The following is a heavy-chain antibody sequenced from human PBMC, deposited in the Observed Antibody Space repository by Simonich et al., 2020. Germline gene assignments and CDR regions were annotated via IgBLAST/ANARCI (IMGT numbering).Heavy chain of an antibody. D-gene: IGHD7-27*01. Sequence: QVQLVQSGAEVKKPGASVKVSCKASGYTFTGYYMHWGRQAPGQGLEWMGWINTNRGGTNYAQKFQGRVTMTRDTSISTAYMELSRLRSDDTAVYYCARSAGSTGDFDYWGQGTLVTVSS. CDR1: GYTFTGYY. CDR2: INTNRGGT. V-gene: IGHV1-2*02. CDR3: ARSAGSTGDFDY. J-gene: IGHJ4*02.